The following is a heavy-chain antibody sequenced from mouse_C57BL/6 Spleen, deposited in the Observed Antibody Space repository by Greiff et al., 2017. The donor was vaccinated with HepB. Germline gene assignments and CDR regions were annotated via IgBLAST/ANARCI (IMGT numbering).Heavy chain of an antibody. J-gene: IGHJ2*01. CDR1: GYTFTSYG. V-gene: IGHV1-81*01. D-gene: IGHD1-1*01. CDR2: IYPRSGNT. CDR3: SRADYGSSLDY. Sequence: QVQLQQSGAELARPGASVKLSCKASGYTFTSYGISWVKQRTGQGLEWIGEIYPRSGNTYYNEKFKGKATLTADKSFSTAYMELRSLTSEDSAVYFCSRADYGSSLDYWGQGTTLTVSS.